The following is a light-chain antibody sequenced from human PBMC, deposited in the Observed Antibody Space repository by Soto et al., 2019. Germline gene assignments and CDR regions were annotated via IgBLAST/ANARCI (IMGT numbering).Light chain of an antibody. CDR2: KAS. J-gene: IGKJ1*01. V-gene: IGKV2-30*01. CDR1: QSLVYRDGNAD. CDR3: MQGTHWPPT. Sequence: DVVMTQSPLSLPVTLGQPASISCRSSQSLVYRDGNADLNWCQQRQGQSPRRLIYKASNRDSGVPDRFRGSGSGTDFTLQINRVEAEDVGVYYCMQGTHWPPTFGRGTRVEIK.